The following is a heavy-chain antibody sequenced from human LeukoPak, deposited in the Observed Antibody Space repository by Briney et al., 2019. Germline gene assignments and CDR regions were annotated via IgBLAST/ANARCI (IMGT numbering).Heavy chain of an antibody. Sequence: GGSLRLSCAASGLTVSNNYMSWVRQAPGKGLEWVSVIYSDGSTYYADSVKGRFTICRDNSKNILYLQMNSLRAEDTAVYYCARALWPSGMAYWGQGTLVTVSS. D-gene: IGHD2-8*01. J-gene: IGHJ4*02. CDR3: ARALWPSGMAY. V-gene: IGHV3-53*01. CDR1: GLTVSNNY. CDR2: IYSDGST.